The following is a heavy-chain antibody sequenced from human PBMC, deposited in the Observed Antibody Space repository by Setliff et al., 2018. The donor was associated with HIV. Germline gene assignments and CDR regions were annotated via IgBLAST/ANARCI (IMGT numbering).Heavy chain of an antibody. V-gene: IGHV4-4*08. D-gene: IGHD3-3*01. J-gene: IGHJ3*02. CDR2: IYTSGSA. CDR3: ARRDYNFSGTFDI. Sequence: SETLSLTCIVSGGSVSGYKWSWIRQSPGKGLEWIGYIYTSGSATYNPSLKSRVTTSIDTSKNQLSLRLDSVTAADTAVYYCARRDYNFSGTFDIWGQGTMVTVSS. CDR1: GGSVSGYK.